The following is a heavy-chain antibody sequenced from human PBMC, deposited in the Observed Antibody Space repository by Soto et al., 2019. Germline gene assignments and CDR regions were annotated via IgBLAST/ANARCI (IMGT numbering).Heavy chain of an antibody. D-gene: IGHD3-16*01. Sequence: SETLSLTCAVSGGSIRSYYWSWIRQPPGKGLEWIGYIYYSESTNYNPPLKSRVTISVDTSKNQFSLKLSSVTAADTAVYYCARALFGRSTWFDPWGQGTLVTVSS. V-gene: IGHV4-59*01. CDR1: GGSIRSYY. CDR2: IYYSEST. J-gene: IGHJ5*02. CDR3: ARALFGRSTWFDP.